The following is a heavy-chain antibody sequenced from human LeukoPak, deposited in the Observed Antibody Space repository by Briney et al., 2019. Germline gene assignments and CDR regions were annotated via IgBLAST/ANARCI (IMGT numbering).Heavy chain of an antibody. CDR2: IRYDGSDK. J-gene: IGHJ3*01. Sequence: PGGSLRLSCSASGFTFSSYGMHWVRQAPGKGLVWVAFIRYDGSDKYYADSVKGRFTISRDNSKNTLYLQMNSLRDEDTARYYCAKIRAPAYDVWGQGTMVTVSS. CDR1: GFTFSSYG. CDR3: AKIRAPAYDV. V-gene: IGHV3-30*02. D-gene: IGHD3-3*02.